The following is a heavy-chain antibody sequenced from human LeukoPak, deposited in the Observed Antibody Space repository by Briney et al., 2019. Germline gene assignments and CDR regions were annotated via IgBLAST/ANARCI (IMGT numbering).Heavy chain of an antibody. CDR2: ISGSGGST. J-gene: IGHJ4*02. CDR3: VYGDFVRTVNYFDY. D-gene: IGHD4-17*01. V-gene: IGHV3-23*01. CDR1: GFTFSSYA. Sequence: GGSLRLSCAASGFTFSSYAMSWVRQAPGKGLEWVSAISGSGGSTYYADSVKGRFTISRDNAKNSLYLQMNSLRAEDTALYYCVYGDFVRTVNYFDYWGQGTLVTVSS.